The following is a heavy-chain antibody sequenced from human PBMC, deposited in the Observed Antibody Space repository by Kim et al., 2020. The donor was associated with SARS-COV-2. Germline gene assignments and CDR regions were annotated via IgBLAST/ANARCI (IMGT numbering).Heavy chain of an antibody. CDR2: TYYRSKWYN. CDR1: GDSVSSNSAA. Sequence: SQTLSLTCAISGDSVSSNSAAWNWIRQSPSRGLEWLGRTYYRSKWYNDYAVSVKSRITINPDTSKNQFSLQLNSVTPEDTAVYYCARSGIEWLLPTNWFDPWGQGTLVTVSS. V-gene: IGHV6-1*01. J-gene: IGHJ5*02. CDR3: ARSGIEWLLPTNWFDP. D-gene: IGHD3-22*01.